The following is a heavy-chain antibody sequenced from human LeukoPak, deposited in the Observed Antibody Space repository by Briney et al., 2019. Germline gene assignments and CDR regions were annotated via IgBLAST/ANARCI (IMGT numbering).Heavy chain of an antibody. CDR1: GFTFTGYS. CDR3: ARGPSRMAIPGTHGPYYFDY. V-gene: IGHV3-21*01. Sequence: SGGSLRLSCAASGFTFTGYSMNWVRQAPGKGLEWVSSISSGSTYIYYADSLKGRFTISRDNAKSSLYLQMDSLRAENTAVYYCARGPSRMAIPGTHGPYYFDYWGQGSLVTVSS. D-gene: IGHD6-13*01. CDR2: ISSGSTYI. J-gene: IGHJ4*02.